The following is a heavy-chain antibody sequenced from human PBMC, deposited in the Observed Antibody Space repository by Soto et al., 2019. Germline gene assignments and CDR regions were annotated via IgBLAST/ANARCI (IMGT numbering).Heavy chain of an antibody. CDR2: IYYSGST. Sequence: SETLSLTCTVSGGSISSRSYYWGWIRQPPGKGLEWIGSIYYSGSTYYNPSLKSRVTISVDTSKNQFSLKLSSVTAADTAVYYCARSLPGSDAFDIWGQGTMVTVSS. V-gene: IGHV4-39*01. CDR3: ARSLPGSDAFDI. CDR1: GGSISSRSYY. J-gene: IGHJ3*02.